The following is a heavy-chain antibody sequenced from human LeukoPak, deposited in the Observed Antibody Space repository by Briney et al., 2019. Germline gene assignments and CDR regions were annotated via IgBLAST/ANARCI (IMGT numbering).Heavy chain of an antibody. CDR3: ARDYSYYGSGSVFDC. J-gene: IGHJ4*02. Sequence: GGSLRLSCAASGFTFSFYWMNWVRQAPGKGLEWVANIKHDGSEKNYVDSVKGRFTISRDNAKNSLSLQMNSLRAEDTAVYYCARDYSYYGSGSVFDCWGQGSLVTVSS. D-gene: IGHD3-10*01. V-gene: IGHV3-7*01. CDR2: IKHDGSEK. CDR1: GFTFSFYW.